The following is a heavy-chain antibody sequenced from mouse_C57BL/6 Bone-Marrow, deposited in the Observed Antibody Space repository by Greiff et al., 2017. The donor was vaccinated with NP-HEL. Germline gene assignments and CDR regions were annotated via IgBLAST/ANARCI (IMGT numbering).Heavy chain of an antibody. CDR3: ARSLYDGYPY. CDR2: IHPNSGST. CDR1: GYTFTSYW. V-gene: IGHV1-64*01. D-gene: IGHD2-3*01. J-gene: IGHJ3*01. Sequence: QVQLQQSGAELVKPGASVKLSCKASGYTFTSYWMHWVKQRPGQGLEWIGMIHPNSGSTNYNEKFKSKATLTVDKSSSTAYMQLSSLTSEDSAVYYCARSLYDGYPYWGQGTLVTVSA.